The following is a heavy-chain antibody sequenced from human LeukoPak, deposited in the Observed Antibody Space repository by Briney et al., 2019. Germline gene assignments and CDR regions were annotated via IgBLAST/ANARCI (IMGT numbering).Heavy chain of an antibody. J-gene: IGHJ4*02. CDR2: IYYSGST. D-gene: IGHD3-22*01. CDR3: ARRDSSGYYYVAYYFDY. CDR1: GGSISSYY. Sequence: SETLSLTCTVSGGSISSYYWSWIRQPPGKGLEWIGYIYYSGSTNYNPSLKSRVTISVDTSKNQFSLKLSSVTAADTAVYYCARRDSSGYYYVAYYFDYWGQGTLVTVSS. V-gene: IGHV4-59*12.